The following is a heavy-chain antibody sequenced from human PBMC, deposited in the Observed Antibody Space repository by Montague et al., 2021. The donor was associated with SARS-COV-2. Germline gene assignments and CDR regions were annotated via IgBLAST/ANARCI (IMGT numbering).Heavy chain of an antibody. V-gene: IGHV4-59*08. CDR3: ARATYFDLAWIYYYVMGV. J-gene: IGHJ6*02. CDR2: IYYSGST. CDR1: GSSINNYY. Sequence: SETLSLTCTVSGSSINNYYWSWIRQPPGRGLEWIGYIYYSGSTEYSPSLKSRVTMSIDTSKNQFSLRLNSVTAADTAVYFCARATYFDLAWIYYYVMGVWGQGTTVTVSS. D-gene: IGHD3-9*01.